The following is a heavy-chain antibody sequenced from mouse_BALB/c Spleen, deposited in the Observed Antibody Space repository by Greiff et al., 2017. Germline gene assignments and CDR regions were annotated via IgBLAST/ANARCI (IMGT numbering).Heavy chain of an antibody. V-gene: IGHV7-3*02. Sequence: VMLVESGGGLVQPGGSLRLSCATSGFTFTDYYMSWVRQPPGKALEWLGFIRNKANGYTTEYSASVKGRFTISRDNSQSILYLQMNTLRAEDSATYYCARDRPFSSYYAMDYWGQGTSVTVSS. CDR1: GFTFTDYY. J-gene: IGHJ4*01. CDR2: IRNKANGYTT. CDR3: ARDRPFSSYYAMDY.